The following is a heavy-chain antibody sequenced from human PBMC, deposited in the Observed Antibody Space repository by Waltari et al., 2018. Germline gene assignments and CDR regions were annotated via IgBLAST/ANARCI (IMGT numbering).Heavy chain of an antibody. V-gene: IGHV4-61*02. D-gene: IGHD6-19*01. CDR2: IYTSGST. CDR3: ASSKQWLVLFDY. Sequence: QVQLQESGPGLVKPSQTLSLTCTVSGGSISSGSYYWRWIRQPAGKGLEWIGRIYTSGSTNYHPSLKSRVTKSVDTSKNQFSRKLSSVTAADTAVYYCASSKQWLVLFDYWGQGTLVTVSS. CDR1: GGSISSGSYY. J-gene: IGHJ4*02.